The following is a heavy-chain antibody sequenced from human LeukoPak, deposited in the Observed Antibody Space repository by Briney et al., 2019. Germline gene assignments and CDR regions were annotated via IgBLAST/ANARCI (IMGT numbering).Heavy chain of an antibody. CDR1: GGSISSSSYY. Sequence: SETLSLTCTVSGGSISSSSYYWGWIRQPPGKGLEWIGSICYSGSTYYNPSLKSRVTISVDTSKNQFSLKLSSVTAADTAVYYCARLISTWGNFDYWGQGTLVTVSS. V-gene: IGHV4-39*01. CDR2: ICYSGST. J-gene: IGHJ4*02. CDR3: ARLISTWGNFDY. D-gene: IGHD3-16*01.